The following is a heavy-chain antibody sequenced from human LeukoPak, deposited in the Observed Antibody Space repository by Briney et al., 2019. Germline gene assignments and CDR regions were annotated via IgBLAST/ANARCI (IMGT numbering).Heavy chain of an antibody. CDR2: ISSSSSSYI. CDR1: GFTFSSYS. Sequence: GGSLRLSCAASGFTFSSYSMNWVRQAPGKGLEWVSSISSSSSSYIYYADSVKGRFTISRDNAKNSLYLQMNSLRAEDTAVYYCARPEVYGDYGVNDAFDIWGQRTMVTVSS. CDR3: ARPEVYGDYGVNDAFDI. D-gene: IGHD4-17*01. J-gene: IGHJ3*02. V-gene: IGHV3-21*01.